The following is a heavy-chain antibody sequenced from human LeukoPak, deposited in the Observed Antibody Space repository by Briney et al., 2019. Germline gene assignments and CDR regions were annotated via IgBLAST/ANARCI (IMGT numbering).Heavy chain of an antibody. CDR3: ALEGPIVVVV. CDR2: INHSGGT. V-gene: IGHV4-34*08. J-gene: IGHJ4*02. D-gene: IGHD2-21*01. Sequence: SETLSLTCAVYGGTFSGYYWSWIRQPPGKELEWIGEINHSGGTNYNPSLKSRVTISVDTSKNQFPLKLSSVTVADTAVYYCALEGPIVVVVWGQGTLVTVSS. CDR1: GGTFSGYY.